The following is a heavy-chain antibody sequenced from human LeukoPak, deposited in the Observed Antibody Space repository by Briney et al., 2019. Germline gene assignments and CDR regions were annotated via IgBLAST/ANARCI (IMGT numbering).Heavy chain of an antibody. CDR1: GFTFSTYA. D-gene: IGHD6-19*01. CDR2: ISYDESNK. CDR3: ARAYNSGWYGDFDY. Sequence: PGGSLRLSCAASGFTFSTYAMSWVRQAPGMGLEWVAVISYDESNKYYADSVKGRFTISRDNSKNTLFLQMNSLRAEDTAVYYCARAYNSGWYGDFDYWGQGTLVTVSS. V-gene: IGHV3-30-3*01. J-gene: IGHJ4*02.